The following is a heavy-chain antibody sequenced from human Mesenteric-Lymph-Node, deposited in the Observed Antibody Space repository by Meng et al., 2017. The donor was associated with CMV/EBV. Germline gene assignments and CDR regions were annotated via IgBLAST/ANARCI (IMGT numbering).Heavy chain of an antibody. CDR3: AKDPYSSGWPTYEY. CDR2: ISGGGFT. Sequence: CAASGFNFSSYSMNWVRQAPGKGLEWVSTISGGGFTYYADSVKGQFTISRDNSKSTLYLQMNSLRAEDTAVYYCAKDPYSSGWPTYEYWGQGTLVTVSS. CDR1: GFNFSSYS. J-gene: IGHJ4*02. D-gene: IGHD6-19*01. V-gene: IGHV3-23*01.